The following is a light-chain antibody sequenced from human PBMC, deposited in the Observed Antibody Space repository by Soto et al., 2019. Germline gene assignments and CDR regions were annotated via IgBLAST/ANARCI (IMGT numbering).Light chain of an antibody. CDR1: SSDVGGYDY. J-gene: IGLJ1*01. Sequence: SVLTQPASVSGSPGRSITIACTGTSSDVGGYDYVSWYQLHPGKAPKLMVFEVNNRPSGVSYRFSGSKSGNTASLTISGLQAEDEADYFCSSYSISTAYLFGTGTKVTVL. CDR2: EVN. CDR3: SSYSISTAYL. V-gene: IGLV2-14*01.